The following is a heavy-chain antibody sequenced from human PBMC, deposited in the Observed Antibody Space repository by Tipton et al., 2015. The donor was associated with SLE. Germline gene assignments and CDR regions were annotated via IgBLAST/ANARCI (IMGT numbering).Heavy chain of an antibody. CDR3: AKSRSDSWYGSPAYDI. CDR2: STVGGVST. CDR1: GSSFSIYA. Sequence: SLRLSCATSGSSFSIYALSWVRQAPGKGLEWVSTSTVGGVSTYYADSVKGRFTISSESSRNTLDLQMNSLRVEDTALYYCAKSRSDSWYGSPAYDIWGQGTMVTVSS. V-gene: IGHV3-23*01. J-gene: IGHJ3*02. D-gene: IGHD3-22*01.